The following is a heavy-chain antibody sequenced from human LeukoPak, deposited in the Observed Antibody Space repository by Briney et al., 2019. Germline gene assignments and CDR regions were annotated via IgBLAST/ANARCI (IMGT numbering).Heavy chain of an antibody. D-gene: IGHD3-16*01. CDR1: GFTFSSYW. J-gene: IGHJ5*02. V-gene: IGHV3-7*01. Sequence: PGGSLRLSCAASGFTFSSYWMSWVRQAPGKGLQWVANIKLDGSENYYVDSVRGRFTISRDNAKNSVFLQMTSLRVDDTAVYYCARDFGETSLPNWFDPRGQGTLVIVSS. CDR2: IKLDGSEN. CDR3: ARDFGETSLPNWFDP.